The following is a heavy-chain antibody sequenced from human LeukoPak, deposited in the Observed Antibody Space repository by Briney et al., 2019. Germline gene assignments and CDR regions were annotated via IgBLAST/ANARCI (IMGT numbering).Heavy chain of an antibody. D-gene: IGHD6-19*01. V-gene: IGHV3-30-3*01. Sequence: PGGSLRLSCAASGFTFSSYAMHWVRQAPGKGLERVAVISYDGSNKYYADSVKGRFTISRDNSKNTLYLQMNSLRAEDTAVYYCARSIAVAGKLYWGQGTLVTVSS. CDR1: GFTFSSYA. CDR2: ISYDGSNK. CDR3: ARSIAVAGKLY. J-gene: IGHJ4*02.